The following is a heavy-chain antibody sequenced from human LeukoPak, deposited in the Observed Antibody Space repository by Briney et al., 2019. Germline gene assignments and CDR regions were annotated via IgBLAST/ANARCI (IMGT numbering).Heavy chain of an antibody. V-gene: IGHV3-15*01. D-gene: IGHD2-8*01. J-gene: IGHJ4*02. CDR3: ATDASPYCTNGKCYSGGNFDY. CDR1: GFIFSNAW. CDR2: IKSKSAGATT. Sequence: KPGRSLLLSCAFSGFIFSNAWMSWFRQPPGKGLEWVGRIKSKSAGATTDYAAPGKGRFTISRDDSQTRLYLQMSSLQTEDTAVYYCATDASPYCTNGKCYSGGNFDYWGQGTLVTVSS.